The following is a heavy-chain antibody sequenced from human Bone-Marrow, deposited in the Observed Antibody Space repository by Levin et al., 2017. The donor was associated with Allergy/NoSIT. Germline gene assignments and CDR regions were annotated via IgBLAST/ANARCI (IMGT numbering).Heavy chain of an antibody. CDR1: GITISGHD. Sequence: GGSLRLSCAASGITISGHDIHWVRQATGKGLEWVSGIGVAGDTYYPGSVKGRFTISRENAKNSFYLQMNSLRVGDTAVYYCYTYGYWGRGTLVTVSS. CDR2: IGVAGDT. J-gene: IGHJ4*02. D-gene: IGHD3-10*01. CDR3: YTYGY. V-gene: IGHV3-13*01.